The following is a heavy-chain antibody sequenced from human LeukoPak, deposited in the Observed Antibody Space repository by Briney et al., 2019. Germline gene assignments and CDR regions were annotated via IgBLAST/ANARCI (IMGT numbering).Heavy chain of an antibody. V-gene: IGHV3-53*01. J-gene: IGHJ4*02. CDR1: GFTVSSNY. D-gene: IGHD1-7*01. Sequence: GGSLRLSCAASGFTVSSNYMSWVRQAPGKGLEWVSVIYSGGSTYYADSVKGRFTISRDNSKNTLYLQMNSLRVEDTAVYYCAKEGKTRNWNYFQAKPVYWGQGTLVTVSS. CDR3: AKEGKTRNWNYFQAKPVY. CDR2: IYSGGST.